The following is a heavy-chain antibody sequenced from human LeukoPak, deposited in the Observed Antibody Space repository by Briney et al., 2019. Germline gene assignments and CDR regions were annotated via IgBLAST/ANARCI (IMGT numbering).Heavy chain of an antibody. CDR3: ARDYDYVWGSYRHWYFDL. J-gene: IGHJ2*01. Sequence: GGSLRLSCAASGFTFSSYSMNWVRQAPGKGLEWVSYISSSSTTIYYADSVRGRFTISRDNAKNLLYLQMNSLRAEDTALYYCARDYDYVWGSYRHWYFDLWGRGTLVTVSS. D-gene: IGHD3-16*02. V-gene: IGHV3-48*01. CDR1: GFTFSSYS. CDR2: ISSSSTTI.